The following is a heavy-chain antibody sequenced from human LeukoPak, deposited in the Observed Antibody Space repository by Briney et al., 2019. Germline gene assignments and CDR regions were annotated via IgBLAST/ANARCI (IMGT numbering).Heavy chain of an antibody. CDR1: GGSISSSSYY. D-gene: IGHD2-2*01. Sequence: KPSETLSHTCTVSGGSISSSSYYWGWIRQPPGKGLEWIGSIYYSGSTYYNPSLKSRVTISVDTSKHQFSLKLSSVTAADTAVYYCARPQIVVVPAGRQGGDRANNWFDPWGQGTLVTVSS. CDR3: ARPQIVVVPAGRQGGDRANNWFDP. CDR2: IYYSGST. J-gene: IGHJ5*02. V-gene: IGHV4-39*01.